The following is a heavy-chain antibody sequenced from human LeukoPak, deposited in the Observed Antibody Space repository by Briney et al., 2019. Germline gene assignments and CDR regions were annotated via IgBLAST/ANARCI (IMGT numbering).Heavy chain of an antibody. CDR1: GGSISSYY. Sequence: PSETLSLTCTVSGGSISSYYWSWIRQPPGKGLEWIGYIYSSGSTNYNPSLKSRVTMSVDTSKNQFSLKLSSVTAADTAVYYCARGGYSLDYWGQGTLVTVSS. D-gene: IGHD6-13*01. CDR2: IYSSGST. CDR3: ARGGYSLDY. J-gene: IGHJ4*02. V-gene: IGHV4-59*12.